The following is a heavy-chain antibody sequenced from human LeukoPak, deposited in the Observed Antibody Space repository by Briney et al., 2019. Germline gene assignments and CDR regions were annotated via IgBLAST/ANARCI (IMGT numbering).Heavy chain of an antibody. CDR2: IWYDGSNK. D-gene: IGHD6-6*01. CDR1: GFTFSSYG. J-gene: IGHJ4*02. CDR3: AREGGIAARPRGLDY. V-gene: IGHV3-33*01. Sequence: GRSLRLSCAASGFTFSSYGMHWVRQAPGKGLEWVAVIWYDGSNKYYADSVKGRFTISRDNSKNTLYLQMNSLRAEDTAVYYCAREGGIAARPRGLDYWGQGTLVTVST.